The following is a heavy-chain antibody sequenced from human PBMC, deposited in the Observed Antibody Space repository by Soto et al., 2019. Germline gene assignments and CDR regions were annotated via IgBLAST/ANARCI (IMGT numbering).Heavy chain of an antibody. Sequence: GGSLRLSGAASRFIFSSYSMHWVSQARGKGLEWVGVILYDGNNKYYADSVKGRFTISIDNFKNTLYLQMNSLRSEDTTVYYCARDGNRSPTLGRVSAVATLVDSSFDLWGRGTLVTVSS. CDR2: ILYDGNNK. CDR1: RFIFSSYS. CDR3: ARDGNRSPTLGRVSAVATLVDSSFDL. D-gene: IGHD6-19*01. V-gene: IGHV3-30-3*01. J-gene: IGHJ2*01.